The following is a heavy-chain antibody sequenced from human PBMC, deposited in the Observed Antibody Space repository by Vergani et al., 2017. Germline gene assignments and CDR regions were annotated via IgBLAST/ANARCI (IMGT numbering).Heavy chain of an antibody. CDR3: ARMYSGSYFRYYYYYGMDV. CDR2: INHSGST. J-gene: IGHJ6*02. V-gene: IGHV4-34*01. Sequence: QVQLQQWGAGLLKPSETLSLTCAVYGGSFSGYYWSWIRQPPGKGLEWIGEINHSGSTNSNPSLKSRVTISVDTSKNQFSLKLSSVTAADTAVYYCARMYSGSYFRYYYYYGMDVWGQGTTVTVSS. CDR1: GGSFSGYY. D-gene: IGHD1-26*01.